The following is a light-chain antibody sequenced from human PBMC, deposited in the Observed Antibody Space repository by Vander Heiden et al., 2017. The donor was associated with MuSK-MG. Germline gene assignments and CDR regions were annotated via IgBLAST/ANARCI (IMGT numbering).Light chain of an antibody. J-gene: IGKJ1*01. Sequence: DIQMTQSPSSLSASVGDRVTITCRASQNINKHLNWYQQEPGKAPKLLIYGASSLQSEVPSRFSGSGSGTDFTLTINRRQTGDFGTYYCQQSYTETFGQGTKVQI. V-gene: IGKV1-39*01. CDR2: GAS. CDR1: QNINKH. CDR3: QQSYTET.